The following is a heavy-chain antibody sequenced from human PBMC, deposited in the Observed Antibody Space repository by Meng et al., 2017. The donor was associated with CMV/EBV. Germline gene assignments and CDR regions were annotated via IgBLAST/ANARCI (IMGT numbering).Heavy chain of an antibody. Sequence: QVQLVQSGAEVKTPGSSVKGSCNASGGTFSSYAISWVRQAPGQGLEWMGGIIPIFGTANYAQKFQGRVTITADESTSTAYMELSSLRSEDTAVYYCARNQPSRGWSHEDYWGQGTLVTVSS. J-gene: IGHJ4*02. CDR3: ARNQPSRGWSHEDY. CDR2: IIPIFGTA. D-gene: IGHD2-15*01. V-gene: IGHV1-69*01. CDR1: GGTFSSYA.